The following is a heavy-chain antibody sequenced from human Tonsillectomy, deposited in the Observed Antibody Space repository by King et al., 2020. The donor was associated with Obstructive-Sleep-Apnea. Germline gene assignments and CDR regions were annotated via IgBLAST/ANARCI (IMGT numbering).Heavy chain of an antibody. CDR2: IYPGDSDT. D-gene: IGHD6-19*01. J-gene: IGHJ4*02. Sequence: QLVQSGAEVKKPGESLKISCKGSGYSFTTYWIGWVRQMPGKGLEWMGIIYPGDSDTRYSPSFQGQVTISVDKSISTAYLQWSSLKAPDTAIYYCARLIMEVAADDSPEGYYFDYWGQGTLITVSS. CDR3: ARLIMEVAADDSPEGYYFDY. CDR1: GYSFTTYW. V-gene: IGHV5-51*01.